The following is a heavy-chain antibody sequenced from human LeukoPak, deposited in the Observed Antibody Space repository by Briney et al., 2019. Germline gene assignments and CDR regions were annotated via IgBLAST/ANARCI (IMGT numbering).Heavy chain of an antibody. CDR3: ARDRGWALAWELPDAFDI. D-gene: IGHD1-26*01. J-gene: IGHJ3*02. CDR2: IFHSGST. V-gene: IGHV4-38-2*02. CDR1: DYSISSGYY. Sequence: SETLSLTCTVSDYSISSGYYWGWIRQPPGRGLEWIGNIFHSGSTYYNPSLKSRVTISVDTSKNQFSLKLSSVTAADTAVYYCARDRGWALAWELPDAFDIWGQGTMVTVSS.